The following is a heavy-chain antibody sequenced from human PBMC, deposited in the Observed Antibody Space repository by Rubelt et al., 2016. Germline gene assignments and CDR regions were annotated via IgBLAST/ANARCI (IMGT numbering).Heavy chain of an antibody. V-gene: IGHV3-21*01. D-gene: IGHD6-19*01. CDR3: ARLRAVAGIY. CDR2: TSSSSSYI. J-gene: IGHJ4*02. Sequence: VSSTSSSSSYIYYADSVKGRFTISRDNAKNSLYLQMNSLRAEDTAVYYCARLRAVAGIYWGQGTLVTVSS.